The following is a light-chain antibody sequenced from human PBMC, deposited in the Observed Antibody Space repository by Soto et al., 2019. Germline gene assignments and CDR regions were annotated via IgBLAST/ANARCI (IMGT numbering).Light chain of an antibody. CDR2: DAS. J-gene: IGKJ4*01. CDR1: QRVAKF. V-gene: IGKV3-11*01. Sequence: EIVLTQSPDTLSLSPGERATLFCRASQRVAKFLAWYQQKGGQAPRLLIFDASTSATDVPGRFNGSGSGTAFTLTISSLEPEDSAVYYCQQRTNWPLTFGGGTKVEVK. CDR3: QQRTNWPLT.